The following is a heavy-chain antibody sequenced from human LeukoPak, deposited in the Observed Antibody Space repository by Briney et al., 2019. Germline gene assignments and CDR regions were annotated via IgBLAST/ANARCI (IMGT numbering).Heavy chain of an antibody. Sequence: GGSLRLSCAASGFTFSSYAMSWVRQAPGKGLEWVANIKQDGSEKYYVDSVKGRFTISRDNAKNSLYLQMNSLRAEDTAVYYCARGVGATAWGQGTLVTVSS. CDR3: ARGVGATA. V-gene: IGHV3-7*01. CDR1: GFTFSSYA. D-gene: IGHD1-26*01. CDR2: IKQDGSEK. J-gene: IGHJ5*02.